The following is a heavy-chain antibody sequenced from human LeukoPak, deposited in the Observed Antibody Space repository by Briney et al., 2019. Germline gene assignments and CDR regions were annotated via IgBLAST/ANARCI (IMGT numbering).Heavy chain of an antibody. D-gene: IGHD6-13*01. V-gene: IGHV3-21*01. CDR3: ARVTGYSSSWSDY. J-gene: IGHJ4*02. CDR1: GFTFSSYS. Sequence: GGSLRLSCAASGFTFSSYSMNWVRRAPGKGLEWVSSISSSSSYIYYADSVKGRFTISRDNAKNSLYLQMNSLRAEDTAVYYCARVTGYSSSWSDYWGQGTLVTVSS. CDR2: ISSSSSYI.